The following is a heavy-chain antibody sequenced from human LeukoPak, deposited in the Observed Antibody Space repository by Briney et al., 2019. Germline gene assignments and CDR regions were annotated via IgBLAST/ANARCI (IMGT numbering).Heavy chain of an antibody. V-gene: IGHV3-23*01. J-gene: IGHJ4*02. CDR2: ISGSGTTT. CDR1: GFTFSSYA. Sequence: PGGSLRLSCAASGFTFSSYAMSWVRQAPGKGLEWVSGISGSGTTTYYADSEKGRFTISRDNSKNTLYLQMNSLRAEDTAVYFCAKGWGSGFHYFDYWGQGTLVTVSS. CDR3: AKGWGSGFHYFDY. D-gene: IGHD6-19*01.